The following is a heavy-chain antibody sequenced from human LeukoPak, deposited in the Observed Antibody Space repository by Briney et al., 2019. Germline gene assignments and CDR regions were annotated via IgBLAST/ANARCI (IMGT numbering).Heavy chain of an antibody. J-gene: IGHJ6*02. D-gene: IGHD3-9*01. CDR1: GGSFSGYY. CDR3: ATAGSHYDILTGYPVYYYGMDV. Sequence: PSETLSLTCAVYGGSFSGYYWSWIRQPPGKGLEWSGEINHSGSTNYNPSLKSRVTISVDTSKNQFSLKLSSVTAADTAVYYCATAGSHYDILTGYPVYYYGMDVWGQGTTVTVSS. V-gene: IGHV4-34*01. CDR2: INHSGST.